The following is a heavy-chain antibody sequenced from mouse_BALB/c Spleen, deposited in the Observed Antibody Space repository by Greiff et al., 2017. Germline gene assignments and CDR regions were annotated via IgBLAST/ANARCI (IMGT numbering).Heavy chain of an antibody. V-gene: IGHV14-1*02. Sequence: VQLKESGAELVRPGALVKLSCKASGFNIKDYYMHWVKQRPEQGLEWIGWIDPENGNTIYDPKFQGKASITADTSSNTAYLQLSSLTSEDTAVYYCATMITWFAYWGQGTLVTVSA. CDR2: IDPENGNT. J-gene: IGHJ3*01. CDR3: ATMITWFAY. CDR1: GFNIKDYY. D-gene: IGHD2-4*01.